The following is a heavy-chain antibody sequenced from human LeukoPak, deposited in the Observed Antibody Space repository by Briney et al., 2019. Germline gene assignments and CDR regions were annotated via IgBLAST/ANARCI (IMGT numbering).Heavy chain of an antibody. J-gene: IGHJ4*02. CDR2: MYYSGST. Sequence: SETLSLTCTVSGGSISSGTHYWGWIRQPPGKGLEWIGSMYYSGSTYYNPSLKSRVTISVDTSKNQFSLKLSSVTAADTAVYYCARLGYSYGYGRRPFDYWGQGTLVTVSS. V-gene: IGHV4-39*07. CDR3: ARLGYSYGYGRRPFDY. CDR1: GGSISSGTHY. D-gene: IGHD5-18*01.